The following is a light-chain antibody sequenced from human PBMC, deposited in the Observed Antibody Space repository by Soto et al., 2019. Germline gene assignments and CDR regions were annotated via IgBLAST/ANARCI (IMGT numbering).Light chain of an antibody. CDR3: AAWDDSLNGSVV. Sequence: QSVLTQPPSASGTPGQRVTISCSGSSSNIGSNTVNWYQQLPGTAPKLLIYSNNQRPSGVPDRFSGSKSGTSASLAISGLQSEYEADYYCAAWDDSLNGSVVFGGGTKVTVL. CDR2: SNN. J-gene: IGLJ2*01. CDR1: SSNIGSNT. V-gene: IGLV1-44*01.